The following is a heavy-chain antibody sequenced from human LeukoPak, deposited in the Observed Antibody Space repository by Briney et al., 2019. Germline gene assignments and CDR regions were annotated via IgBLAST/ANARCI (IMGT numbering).Heavy chain of an antibody. CDR2: ITSKAYGGTT. D-gene: IGHD3-10*01. CDR1: GFTFGDYA. Sequence: GGSLRLSCTASGFTFGDYAMNWVRQAPGKGLEWVGFITSKAYGGTTEYAASVKGRFTISRDDSKSIAYLQMNSLKTEDTAVYYCTSSWFGELSSLDYWGQGTLVTVSS. J-gene: IGHJ4*02. CDR3: TSSWFGELSSLDY. V-gene: IGHV3-49*04.